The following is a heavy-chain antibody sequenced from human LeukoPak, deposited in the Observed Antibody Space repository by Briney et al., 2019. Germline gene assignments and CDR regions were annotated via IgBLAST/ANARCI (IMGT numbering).Heavy chain of an antibody. V-gene: IGHV3-11*01. CDR3: ARVGYDWAFDY. CDR2: ISSSGDTV. CDR1: GFTFSDYY. J-gene: IGHJ4*02. D-gene: IGHD5-12*01. Sequence: PGGSLRLSCAASGFTFSDYYMSWIRQAPGKGLEWISYISSSGDTVYYADSVKGRFTISRDNAKNSLYLQMNSLRAEDTAVYYCARVGYDWAFDYWGQGTLVTVSS.